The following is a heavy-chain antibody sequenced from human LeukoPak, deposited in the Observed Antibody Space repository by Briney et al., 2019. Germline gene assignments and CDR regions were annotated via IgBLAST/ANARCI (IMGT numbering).Heavy chain of an antibody. CDR2: MNNDGRVI. Sequence: PGGSLRLSCTVSGFTFNNYWMHWVRQAPGKGLVWVSRMNNDGRVITYADSVKGRFTISRDNAKNTLYLQMNSLRAEDTAVYCCAREFEATGFWALDYWGQGTLVTASS. D-gene: IGHD3-16*01. V-gene: IGHV3-74*01. CDR1: GFTFNNYW. J-gene: IGHJ4*02. CDR3: AREFEATGFWALDY.